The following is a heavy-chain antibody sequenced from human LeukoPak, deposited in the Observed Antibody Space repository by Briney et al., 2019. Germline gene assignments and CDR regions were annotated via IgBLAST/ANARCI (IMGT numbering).Heavy chain of an antibody. CDR2: ISGSGGSP. V-gene: IGHV3-23*01. Sequence: GGSLRLSCAASGFTFGNYAMTWVRQTPGEGLEWVSSISGSGGSPIYADSVKGRFTISRDNSKSTLYLQMNSLRAEDTAIYYCARYCTSTSCAFEYWGQGTLVTVSS. D-gene: IGHD2-2*01. J-gene: IGHJ4*02. CDR1: GFTFGNYA. CDR3: ARYCTSTSCAFEY.